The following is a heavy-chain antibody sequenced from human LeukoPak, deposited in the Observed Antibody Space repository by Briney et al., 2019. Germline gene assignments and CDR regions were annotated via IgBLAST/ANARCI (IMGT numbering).Heavy chain of an antibody. Sequence: SVKVSCKASGYTFTSYDISWVRQAPGQGLEWMGRIIPIFGTANYAQKFQGRVTITTDESTSTAYTELSSLRSEDTAVYYCASTLDYYDSSGYYYPHFDYWGQGTLVTVSS. D-gene: IGHD3-22*01. J-gene: IGHJ4*02. CDR1: GYTFTSYD. CDR3: ASTLDYYDSSGYYYPHFDY. V-gene: IGHV1-69*05. CDR2: IIPIFGTA.